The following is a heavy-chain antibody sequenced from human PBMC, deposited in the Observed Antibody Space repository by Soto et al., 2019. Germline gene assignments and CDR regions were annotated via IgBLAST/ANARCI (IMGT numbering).Heavy chain of an antibody. CDR2: IIPVLGAP. CDR3: ARDRHYENHTFYYLKYYFDY. Sequence: QVQLVQSGTEVKKPGSSVKVSCKTSGGTFSSFPIAWVRQAPGQGLEWVGGIIPVLGAPSYAQTFQGRVTITADESTSAAYLELSSLRSDDTAVYFCARDRHYENHTFYYLKYYFDYWGQGTLVNVSS. D-gene: IGHD3-22*01. J-gene: IGHJ4*02. CDR1: GGTFSSFP. V-gene: IGHV1-69*01.